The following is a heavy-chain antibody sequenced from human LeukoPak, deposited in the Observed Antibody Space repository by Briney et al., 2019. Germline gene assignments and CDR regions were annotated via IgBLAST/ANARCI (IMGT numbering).Heavy chain of an antibody. V-gene: IGHV3-7*01. CDR3: ATGGAPGGRFEN. D-gene: IGHD3-16*01. J-gene: IGHJ4*02. CDR2: MKEDGTEI. CDR1: GFTFDMPT. Sequence: GGSLRLSCVVSGFTFDMPTMTWVRQAPGKGPEWVAKMKEDGTEIFYAGSVDGRFTISRDNSKNSLYLQMNSLRVEDTAVYYCATGGAPGGRFENWGQGTLVTVSS.